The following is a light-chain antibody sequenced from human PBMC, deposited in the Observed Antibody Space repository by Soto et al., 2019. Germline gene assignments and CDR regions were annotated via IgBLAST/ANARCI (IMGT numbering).Light chain of an antibody. Sequence: QSALTQPPSVSGAPGQRVTISCTGSSSNIGAGYDVHWYQQLPGTAPKLLIYGNSNRPSGVPDRFSGSKSGTSASLAITGLRAEDEADYYCQSYDSSLSGVFGTGTKLTVL. J-gene: IGLJ1*01. CDR1: SSNIGAGYD. V-gene: IGLV1-40*01. CDR3: QSYDSSLSGV. CDR2: GNS.